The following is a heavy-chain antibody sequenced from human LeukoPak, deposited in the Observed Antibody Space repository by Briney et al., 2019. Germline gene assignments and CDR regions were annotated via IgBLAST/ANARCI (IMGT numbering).Heavy chain of an antibody. CDR2: VSISGRST. CDR3: AKDRYCGTTSCSGSFDS. Sequence: QSGGSLRLSCAASGFTLSSYAMSWVRQAPGKGLEKVSGVSISGRSTYYADSVKGRFTISRDNSKNTLYLEMNSLRAEDTAVYYCAKDRYCGTTSCSGSFDSWGRGPWSPSPQ. V-gene: IGHV3-23*01. D-gene: IGHD2-2*01. CDR1: GFTLSSYA. J-gene: IGHJ4*02.